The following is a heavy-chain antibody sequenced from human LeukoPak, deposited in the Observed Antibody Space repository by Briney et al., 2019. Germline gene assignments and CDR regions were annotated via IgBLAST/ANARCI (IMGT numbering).Heavy chain of an antibody. CDR1: GFTFSSYE. J-gene: IGHJ3*02. CDR2: ITSSGTNI. V-gene: IGHV3-48*03. D-gene: IGHD6-13*01. Sequence: GGSLRLSCAASGFTFSSYEMNWVRQAPGKGLEWLSYITSSGTNIYYADSVKGRFTISRDNAKNSLYLQMNSLRAEDTAVYYCASGIAAAGTSGAFDIWGQGTMVTVSS. CDR3: ASGIAAAGTSGAFDI.